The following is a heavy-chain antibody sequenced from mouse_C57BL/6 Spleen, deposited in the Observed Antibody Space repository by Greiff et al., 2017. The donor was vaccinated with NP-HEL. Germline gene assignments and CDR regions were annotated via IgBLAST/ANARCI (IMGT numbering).Heavy chain of an antibody. CDR1: GYTFTDYE. Sequence: VQLQQSGAELVRPGASVTLSCKASGYTFTDYEMHWVKQTPVHGLEWIGAIDPETGGTAYNQKFKGKAILTADKSSSTAYMELRSLTSEDSAVYYCTRRDYSNHWGQGTLVTVSA. J-gene: IGHJ3*01. CDR2: IDPETGGT. V-gene: IGHV1-15*01. CDR3: TRRDYSNH. D-gene: IGHD2-5*01.